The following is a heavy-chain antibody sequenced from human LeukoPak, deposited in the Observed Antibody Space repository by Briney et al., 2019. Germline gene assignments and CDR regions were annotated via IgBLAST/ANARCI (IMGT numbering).Heavy chain of an antibody. J-gene: IGHJ4*02. Sequence: KPGGSLRLSCAASGFTFSSYSMNWVRQAPGKGLEWVSSISSSSIYIYYADSVKGRFTISRDNAKNSLYLQMNSLRAEDTAVYYCARDKGIAADGPVFDYWGQGTLVTVSS. CDR2: ISSSSIYI. D-gene: IGHD6-13*01. V-gene: IGHV3-21*01. CDR3: ARDKGIAADGPVFDY. CDR1: GFTFSSYS.